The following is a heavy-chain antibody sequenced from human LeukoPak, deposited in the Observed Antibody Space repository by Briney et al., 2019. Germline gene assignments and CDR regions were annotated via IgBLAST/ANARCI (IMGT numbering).Heavy chain of an antibody. D-gene: IGHD3-3*01. CDR1: GFTFSSYA. J-gene: IGHJ4*02. CDR2: ISYDGSNK. Sequence: GGSLRLSCAASGFTFSSYAMHWVRQAPGKGLEWVAVISYDGSNKYYADSVKGRFTISRDNSENTLYLQMNSLRAEDTAVYYCARETYYDFWSGYPRVYFDYWGQGTLVTVSS. CDR3: ARETYYDFWSGYPRVYFDY. V-gene: IGHV3-30-3*01.